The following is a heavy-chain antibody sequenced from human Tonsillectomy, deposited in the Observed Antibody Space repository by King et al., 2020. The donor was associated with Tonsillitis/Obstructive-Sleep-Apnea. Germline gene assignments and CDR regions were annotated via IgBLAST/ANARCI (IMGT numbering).Heavy chain of an antibody. CDR2: IYYSGST. D-gene: IGHD2-2*02. Sequence: VQLQESGPGLVKPSQTLSLTCTVSGGSISSGGYYWSWIRQHPGKGLEWIGYIYYSGSTYYNPSLKSRVTISVDTSKNQFSLKLSSVTAADTAVYYCARAGYCSSTSCYTRFAFDIWGQGTMVTVSS. J-gene: IGHJ3*02. CDR3: ARAGYCSSTSCYTRFAFDI. V-gene: IGHV4-31*03. CDR1: GGSISSGGYY.